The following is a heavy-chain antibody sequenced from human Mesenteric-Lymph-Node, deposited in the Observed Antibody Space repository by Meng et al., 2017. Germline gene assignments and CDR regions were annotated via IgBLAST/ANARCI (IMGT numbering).Heavy chain of an antibody. CDR2: INHSGNII. CDR1: GFPFSVSA. J-gene: IGHJ4*01. Sequence: GGSLRPSCAVSGFPFSVSAMTWIRQAPGKGLEWVSGINHSGNIIYYGDSVKGRLTVSRDNSKNTVLLHMSSLTTEDSAVYYCATDLLTGTGYHTDSWGQGTLVTVSS. V-gene: IGHV3-23*01. D-gene: IGHD7-27*01. CDR3: ATDLLTGTGYHTDS.